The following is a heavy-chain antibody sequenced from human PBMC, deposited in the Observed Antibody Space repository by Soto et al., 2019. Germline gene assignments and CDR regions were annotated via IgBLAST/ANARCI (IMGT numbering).Heavy chain of an antibody. CDR3: ARCPQPPDTADPYAVGV. Sequence: QVQLVQSGTEVKKPGASVKVSCKASGGTFSRSGFHWVRQAPGQGLEWMGMIVPSVDTTNYAQKFQARVTISAAQFTSTVYMELRSLRSEDTAVYYCARCPQPPDTADPYAVGVWGQGTRVIVSS. D-gene: IGHD5-18*01. CDR2: IVPSVDTT. V-gene: IGHV1-69*18. J-gene: IGHJ6*02. CDR1: GGTFSRSG.